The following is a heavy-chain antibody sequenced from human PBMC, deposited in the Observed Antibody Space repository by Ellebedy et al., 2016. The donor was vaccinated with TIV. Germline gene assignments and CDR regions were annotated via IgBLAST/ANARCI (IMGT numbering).Heavy chain of an antibody. Sequence: MPSETLSLTCTVSGGSISSSSYYWGWIRRPPGKGLEWIGSAYFSGRTNYNASLKSRVTLAVDTAKNQFSLKMTSGTAADTAGYYCARRVGGGDYSWFDPWGQGILVTVSS. CDR1: GGSISSSSYY. CDR3: ARRVGGGDYSWFDP. D-gene: IGHD2-21*02. V-gene: IGHV4-39*01. CDR2: AYFSGRT. J-gene: IGHJ5*02.